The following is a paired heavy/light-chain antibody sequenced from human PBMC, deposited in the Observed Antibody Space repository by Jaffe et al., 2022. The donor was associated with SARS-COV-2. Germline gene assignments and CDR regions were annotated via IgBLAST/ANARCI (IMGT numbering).Heavy chain of an antibody. Sequence: QVQVVQSGAVVKKPGASVKVSCKASGYSITNYGISWVRQAPGQGLEWMGWISPYNGNTNYAQRLQGRVVMTTDTSTSTAYMELRSLRSDDTAVYYCVSGVATRSGGAYVVFSYYGMDVWGQGTTVTVSS. CDR1: GYSITNYG. CDR3: VSGVATRSGGAYVVFSYYGMDV. J-gene: IGHJ6*02. D-gene: IGHD5-12*01. CDR2: ISPYNGNT. V-gene: IGHV1-18*01.
Light chain of an antibody. CDR1: RSNIGSKT. CDR2: TYD. Sequence: QSVLTQPPSASGTPGQRVTISCSGSRSNIGSKTVNWYQQLPGTAPKLLIHTYDQRPSGVPDRFSGSKSGTSASLAISGLQSEDEADYYCAAWDDSLNGWVFGGGTKLTVL. V-gene: IGLV1-44*01. CDR3: AAWDDSLNGWV. J-gene: IGLJ3*02.